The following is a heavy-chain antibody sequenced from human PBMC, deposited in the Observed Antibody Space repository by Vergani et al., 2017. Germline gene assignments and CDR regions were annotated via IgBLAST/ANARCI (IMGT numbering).Heavy chain of an antibody. J-gene: IGHJ4*02. CDR2: IHPADSDP. CDR1: GYSFTNYW. Sequence: EVQLVQSGAEVKKPGESVTISCQISGYSFTNYWIGWVRQLPGKGLEWMGIIHPADSDPRYSPSFQGRVTISVDKSISTAYLQRSSLRASDSAMYYCARLXGRDSSGSKYFDYWGQGTLVTVSS. V-gene: IGHV5-51*01. D-gene: IGHD3-22*01. CDR3: ARLXGRDSSGSKYFDY.